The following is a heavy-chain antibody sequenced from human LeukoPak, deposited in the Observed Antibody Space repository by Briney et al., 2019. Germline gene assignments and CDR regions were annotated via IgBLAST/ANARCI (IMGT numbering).Heavy chain of an antibody. CDR2: ISSGSSYT. CDR1: TFTFTDYY. V-gene: IGHV3-11*05. Sequence: PGGSLRLSCAASTFTFTDYYMSWIRQAPGKGLEWVSYISSGSSYTNYADSVKGRFTISRENAKNSLYLQMNSLRAEDTAVYYCARGYNTGYYDYWGQGTLVPVSS. D-gene: IGHD1-1*01. CDR3: ARGYNTGYYDY. J-gene: IGHJ4*02.